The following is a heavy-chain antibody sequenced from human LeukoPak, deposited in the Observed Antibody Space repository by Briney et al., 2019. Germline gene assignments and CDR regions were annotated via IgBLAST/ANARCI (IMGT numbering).Heavy chain of an antibody. D-gene: IGHD3-22*01. J-gene: IGHJ4*02. V-gene: IGHV3-7*01. Sequence: GALRLPCAASGFTFSSYWMSWVRQAPGKGLEWVANIKEDGSEKYYVDSVKGRFTISRDNAKNSLYLQMNSLRAEDTAVYYCAYGSYYDSSGSLFDYWGQGTLVTVSS. CDR2: IKEDGSEK. CDR3: AYGSYYDSSGSLFDY. CDR1: GFTFSSYW.